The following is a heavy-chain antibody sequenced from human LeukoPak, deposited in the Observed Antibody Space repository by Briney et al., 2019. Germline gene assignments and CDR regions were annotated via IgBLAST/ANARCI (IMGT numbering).Heavy chain of an antibody. J-gene: IGHJ4*02. CDR1: GFTFSSYW. V-gene: IGHV3-7*01. CDR3: ARHLSGITGYTYGRGIDY. CDR2: IKKDGSEK. D-gene: IGHD5-18*01. Sequence: GGSLRLSCAASGFTFSSYWMSWVRQAPGKGLEWVANIKKDGSEKYYVDSVKGRFTISRDNAKKSLYLQMNSLRAEDTAVYYCARHLSGITGYTYGRGIDYWGQGTLLTVSS.